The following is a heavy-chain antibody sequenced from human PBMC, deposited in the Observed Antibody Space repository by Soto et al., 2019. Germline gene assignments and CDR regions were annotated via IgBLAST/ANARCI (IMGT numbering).Heavy chain of an antibody. Sequence: QVQLQESGPGLVEPSGTLSLICAFSGGSISSGNWWSWVRQPPGKGVEWIGETYHSGRTNYSPSLKSRVTISVNTAESEFSLRLTSLTAADTAVYYCARDGRGGYNLGSWGQGTLVTVSS. V-gene: IGHV4-4*02. J-gene: IGHJ5*02. D-gene: IGHD5-12*01. CDR3: ARDGRGGYNLGS. CDR1: GGSISSGNW. CDR2: TYHSGRT.